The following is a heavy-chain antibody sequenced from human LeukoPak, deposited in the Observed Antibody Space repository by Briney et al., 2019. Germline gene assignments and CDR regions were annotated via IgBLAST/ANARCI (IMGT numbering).Heavy chain of an antibody. CDR2: ISYDGSNK. CDR1: GFTFSSYG. CDR3: VEPLTTVTSRWFDP. D-gene: IGHD4-11*01. Sequence: PGGSLRLSCAASGFTFSSYGMHWVRQAPGKGLEWVAVISYDGSNKYYADSVKGRFTISRDNSKNTLYLQMNSLRAEDTAVYYCVEPLTTVTSRWFDPWGQGTLVTVSS. J-gene: IGHJ5*02. V-gene: IGHV3-30*18.